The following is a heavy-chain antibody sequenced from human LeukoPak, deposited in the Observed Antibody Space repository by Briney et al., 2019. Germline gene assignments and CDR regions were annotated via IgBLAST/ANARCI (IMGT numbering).Heavy chain of an antibody. J-gene: IGHJ6*03. D-gene: IGHD2-2*01. V-gene: IGHV1-18*01. CDR2: ISAYNGNT. CDR1: GYTFTSYG. CDR3: ARGGYCSSTSYYYYYMDV. Sequence: ASVKVSCKASGYTFTSYGISWVRQAPGQGLEWMGWISAYNGNTNYAQKLQGRVTMTTDTSTSTAYMELRSLRSDDTAVYYCARGGYCSSTSYYYYYMDVWGKGTTVTVSS.